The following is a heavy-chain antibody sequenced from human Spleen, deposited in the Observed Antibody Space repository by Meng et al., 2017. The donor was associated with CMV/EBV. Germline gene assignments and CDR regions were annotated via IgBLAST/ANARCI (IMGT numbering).Heavy chain of an antibody. CDR1: GFTFSSYS. CDR3: ARESGAVG. Sequence: GESLKISCAASGFTFSSYSMNWVRQAPGKGLEWVSSISSSGSYINYADSLKGRFTISRDNAKKSLYLQMNSLRAEDTAVYYCARESGAVGWGQGTLVTVSS. D-gene: IGHD3-10*01. V-gene: IGHV3-21*01. J-gene: IGHJ4*02. CDR2: ISSSGSYI.